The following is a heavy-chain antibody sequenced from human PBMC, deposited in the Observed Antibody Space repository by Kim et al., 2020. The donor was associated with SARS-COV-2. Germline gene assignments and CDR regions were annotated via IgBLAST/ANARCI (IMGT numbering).Heavy chain of an antibody. V-gene: IGHV4-30-4*01. Sequence: SETLSLTCTVSGGSISSGDYYWSWIRQPPGKGLEWIGYIYYSGSTYYNPSLKSRVTISVDTSKNQFSLKLSSVTAADTAVYYCARDARYSSSWYSRETYYYYGMDVWGQGTTVTVSS. CDR1: GGSISSGDYY. CDR3: ARDARYSSSWYSRETYYYYGMDV. CDR2: IYYSGST. D-gene: IGHD6-13*01. J-gene: IGHJ6*02.